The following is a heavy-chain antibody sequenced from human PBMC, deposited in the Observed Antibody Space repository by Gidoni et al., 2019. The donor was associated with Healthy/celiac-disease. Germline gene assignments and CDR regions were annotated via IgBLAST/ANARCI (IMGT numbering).Heavy chain of an antibody. V-gene: IGHV3-21*01. Sequence: EVQLVESGGGLVKPGGSLRLSCAASGFTFSSYSMNWVRQAPGKGLEWVSSISSSSSYIYYADSVKGRFTISRDNAKNSLYLQMNSLRAEDTAVYYCARAIGSGGPHAFDIWGQGTMVTVSS. CDR2: ISSSSSYI. CDR1: GFTFSSYS. D-gene: IGHD6-19*01. CDR3: ARAIGSGGPHAFDI. J-gene: IGHJ3*02.